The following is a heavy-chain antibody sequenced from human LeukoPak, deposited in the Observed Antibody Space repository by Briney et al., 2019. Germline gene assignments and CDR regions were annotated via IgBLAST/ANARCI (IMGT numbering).Heavy chain of an antibody. CDR2: IIPIFGTA. D-gene: IGHD3-3*01. J-gene: IGHJ6*02. CDR1: GFTFSSYA. CDR3: ARIPRPIFGVVIRSSYYYYGMDV. Sequence: GGSLRLSCAASGFTFSSYAISWVRLAPGQGLEWMGGIIPIFGTANYAQKFQGRVTITADESTSTAYMELSSLRSEDTAVYYCARIPRPIFGVVIRSSYYYYGMDVWGQGTTVTVSS. V-gene: IGHV1-69*01.